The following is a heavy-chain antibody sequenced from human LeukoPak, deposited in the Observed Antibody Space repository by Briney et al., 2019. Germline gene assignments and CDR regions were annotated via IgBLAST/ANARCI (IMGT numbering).Heavy chain of an antibody. CDR1: GGSTSGYY. D-gene: IGHD6-13*01. Sequence: PSETLSVTCTVSGGSTSGYYWTWIRQPPGKGLEWIGYISYSGSTNYNPSLKSRVTISVDTSKNQFSLKLSSVTAADTAVYYCARGFVSYISSWLHGFDIWGQGTMVTVSS. CDR2: ISYSGST. CDR3: ARGFVSYISSWLHGFDI. J-gene: IGHJ3*02. V-gene: IGHV4-59*01.